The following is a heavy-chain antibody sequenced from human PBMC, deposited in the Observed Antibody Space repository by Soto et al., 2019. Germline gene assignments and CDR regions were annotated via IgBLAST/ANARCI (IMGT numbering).Heavy chain of an antibody. J-gene: IGHJ5*02. CDR2: IYHSGST. V-gene: IGHV4-4*02. Sequence: SETLSLTCAVSGGSISSSNWWSWVRQPPGKGLEWIGEIYHSGSTNYNPSLKSRVTISVDKSKNQFSLKLSSVTAADTAVYYFARDLNDFWSGQNCFDPWGQGTLVTVSS. CDR1: GGSISSSNW. CDR3: ARDLNDFWSGQNCFDP. D-gene: IGHD3-3*01.